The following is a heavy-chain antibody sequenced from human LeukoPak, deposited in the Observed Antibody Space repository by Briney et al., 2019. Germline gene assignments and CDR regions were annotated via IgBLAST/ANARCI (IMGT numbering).Heavy chain of an antibody. CDR2: ISGSGGST. J-gene: IGHJ4*02. CDR1: GFTFSSYA. Sequence: QSGGSLRLPCAASGFTFSSYAMSWVRQAPGKGLEWVSAISGSGGSTYYADSVKGRFTISRDNSKNTLYLQMNSLRAEDTAVYYCAKGRRRGYDILTGYYYYFDYWGQGTLVTVSS. CDR3: AKGRRRGYDILTGYYYYFDY. D-gene: IGHD3-9*01. V-gene: IGHV3-23*01.